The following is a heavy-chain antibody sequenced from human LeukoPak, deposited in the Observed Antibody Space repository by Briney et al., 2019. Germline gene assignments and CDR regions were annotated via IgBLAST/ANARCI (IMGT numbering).Heavy chain of an antibody. CDR1: GYTFIGYN. V-gene: IGHV1-2*02. D-gene: IGHD3-9*01. CDR2: ISPNSGGT. J-gene: IGHJ4*02. CDR3: ARVKTGDYLR. Sequence: GASLKDSCKPPGYTFIGYNMHWVRQTPGQGLEWMGGISPNSGGTNYAQKFQGRVTMTRDTSISTAYMELNRLRSDDTAVYYCARVKTGDYLRWGQGTLVTVSS.